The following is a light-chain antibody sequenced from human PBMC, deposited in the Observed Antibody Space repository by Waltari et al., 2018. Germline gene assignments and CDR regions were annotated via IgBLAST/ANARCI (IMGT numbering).Light chain of an antibody. V-gene: IGLV3-21*02. Sequence: SYVLTQPPSVSVAPGQTASIPCGGNNIGSKSVHWYQQKPGQAPVLVVYYDRGRPSGVPERYSGSKSGNTATLSISGVEAGDEADYCCQVWDSSSDHWVFGGGTKLTAL. CDR3: QVWDSSSDHWV. CDR1: NIGSKS. J-gene: IGLJ3*02. CDR2: YDR.